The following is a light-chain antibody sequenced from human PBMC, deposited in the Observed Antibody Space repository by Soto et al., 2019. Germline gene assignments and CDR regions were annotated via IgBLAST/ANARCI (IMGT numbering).Light chain of an antibody. CDR3: SSYTSSSTLYV. V-gene: IGLV2-14*01. CDR2: EVS. Sequence: QSALTQPASVSGSPGQAITISCTGTSSDVGYYDYVSWYQQHPGKAPKVMIYEVSNRPSGVSNRFSGSKSGNTASLTISGLQAEDEAHYYCSSYTSSSTLYVFGSGTKGTVL. J-gene: IGLJ1*01. CDR1: SSDVGYYDY.